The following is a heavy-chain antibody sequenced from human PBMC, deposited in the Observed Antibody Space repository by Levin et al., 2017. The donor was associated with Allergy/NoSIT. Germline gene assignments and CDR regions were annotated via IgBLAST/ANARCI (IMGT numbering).Heavy chain of an antibody. D-gene: IGHD3-10*01. CDR1: GFTFNSYA. CDR3: AKDHYYDSGSYCPST. J-gene: IGHJ5*02. Sequence: GGSLRLSCAASGFTFNSYAMSWVRQAPGKGLEWVAGITGSGGNTYYADSVKGRFTISRDNSKNTLYLQMNSLRAEDTAVYYCAKDHYYDSGSYCPSTWGQGTLVTVSS. V-gene: IGHV3-23*01. CDR2: ITGSGGNT.